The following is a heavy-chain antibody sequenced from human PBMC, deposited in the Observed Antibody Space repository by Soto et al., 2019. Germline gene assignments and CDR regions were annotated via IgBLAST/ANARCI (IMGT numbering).Heavy chain of an antibody. D-gene: IGHD6-6*01. Sequence: SETLSLTCTVSGGSISSSSYYWGWIRQPPGKGLEWIGSIYYSGSTYYNPSLKSRVTISVDTSKNQFSLKLSSVTAADTAVYYCVRVAEYSSSSSDYWGQGTLVTVSS. V-gene: IGHV4-39*01. CDR1: GGSISSSSYY. CDR3: VRVAEYSSSSSDY. CDR2: IYYSGST. J-gene: IGHJ4*02.